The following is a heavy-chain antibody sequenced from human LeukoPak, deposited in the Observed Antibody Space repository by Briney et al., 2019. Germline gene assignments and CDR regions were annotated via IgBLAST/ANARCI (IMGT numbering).Heavy chain of an antibody. D-gene: IGHD3-9*01. V-gene: IGHV4-4*07. CDR2: IYTSGST. CDR3: ARADTILYYFDY. J-gene: IGHJ4*02. CDR1: SGSISSYY. Sequence: SETLSLTCTVSSGSISSYYWSWIRQPAEKGLEWIGRIYTSGSTNYNPSLKSRVTMSVDTSKNQFSLKLSPVTAADTAVYYCARADTILYYFDYWGQGTLVTVSS.